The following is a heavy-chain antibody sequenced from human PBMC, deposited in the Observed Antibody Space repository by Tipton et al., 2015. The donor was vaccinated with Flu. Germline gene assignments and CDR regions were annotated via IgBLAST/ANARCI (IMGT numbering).Heavy chain of an antibody. CDR2: INHSGST. CDR1: GGSFSGYY. D-gene: IGHD6-19*01. CDR3: ARGSYSSGLYRIDY. V-gene: IGHV4-34*01. J-gene: IGHJ4*02. Sequence: LRLSCAVYGGSFSGYYWTWIRQPPGKGLEWIGEINHSGSTNYNPSLKSRLTISVDTSKNQFSLRLSSVTAADTAVYYCARGSYSSGLYRIDYWGQGTLVTVSS.